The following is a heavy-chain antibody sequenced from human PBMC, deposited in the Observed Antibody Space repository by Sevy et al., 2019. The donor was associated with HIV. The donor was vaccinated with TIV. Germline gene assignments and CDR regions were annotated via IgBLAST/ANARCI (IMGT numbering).Heavy chain of an antibody. CDR2: INWNGAGT. V-gene: IGHV3-20*04. Sequence: GGSLRLSCAASEFTFNDYDMSWVRQAPGKGLKWVSAINWNGAGTSYADSVKGRFTVSRDNAKNSLYLQMNTLRVEDTAFYYCAREKFCGGDCYYFDYWGQGILVTVSS. CDR3: AREKFCGGDCYYFDY. CDR1: EFTFNDYD. J-gene: IGHJ4*02. D-gene: IGHD2-21*02.